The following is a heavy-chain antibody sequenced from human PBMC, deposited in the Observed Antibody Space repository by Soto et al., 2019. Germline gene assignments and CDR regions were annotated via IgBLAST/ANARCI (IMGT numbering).Heavy chain of an antibody. J-gene: IGHJ4*02. CDR3: ARDPWGSKGYFDY. D-gene: IGHD3-16*01. V-gene: IGHV3-30-3*01. CDR1: GFTFSSHA. CDR2: ISYDGSNK. Sequence: GGSLTLSSAASGFTFSSHAMHWVRQVPGKGLEWVAVISYDGSNKYYADSVKGRFTISRDNSKNTLYLQMNSLRAEDTAVYYCARDPWGSKGYFDYWGQGTLVTVSS.